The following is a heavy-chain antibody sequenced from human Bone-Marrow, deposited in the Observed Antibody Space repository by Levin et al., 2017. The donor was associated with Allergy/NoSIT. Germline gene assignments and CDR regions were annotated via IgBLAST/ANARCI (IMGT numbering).Heavy chain of an antibody. V-gene: IGHV3-9*01. Sequence: SLKISCATSGFTFEDYAMHWVRQAPGKGLEWVSGINCNGDKIGYADSLQGRFTISRDNAGNSLYLQMNSLRVEDTALYYCARDLTWELEACEIWGRGTMVTVSS. CDR2: INCNGDKI. D-gene: IGHD1-26*01. J-gene: IGHJ3*02. CDR1: GFTFEDYA. CDR3: ARDLTWELEACEI.